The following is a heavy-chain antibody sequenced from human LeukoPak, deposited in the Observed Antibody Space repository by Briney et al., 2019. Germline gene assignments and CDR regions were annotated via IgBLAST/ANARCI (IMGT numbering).Heavy chain of an antibody. D-gene: IGHD2-15*01. CDR3: ARVDVVAETPTALDY. J-gene: IGHJ4*02. CDR2: AHYTGGT. V-gene: IGHV4-59*13. CDR1: GGSINYFY. Sequence: PSETLSLTCTVAGGSINYFYWTWLRQPPGKGLEGMGDAHYTGGTNHNPTLKSRVTISVDASKNQFSLRLSSVTAADTAVYYCARVDVVAETPTALDYWGQGTLVAVAS.